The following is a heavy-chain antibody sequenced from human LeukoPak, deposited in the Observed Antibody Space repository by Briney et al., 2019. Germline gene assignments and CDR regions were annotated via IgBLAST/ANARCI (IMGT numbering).Heavy chain of an antibody. CDR2: IKQDGSEK. D-gene: IGHD3-22*01. J-gene: IGHJ4*02. CDR3: AKGITMIVVATFDY. CDR1: GFTFSSYW. Sequence: PGGSLRLSCAASGFTFSSYWMSWVRQAPGKGLEWVANIKQDGSEKYYVDSVKGRFTISRDNSKNTLYLQMNSLRAEDTAVYYCAKGITMIVVATFDYWGQGTLVTVSS. V-gene: IGHV3-7*03.